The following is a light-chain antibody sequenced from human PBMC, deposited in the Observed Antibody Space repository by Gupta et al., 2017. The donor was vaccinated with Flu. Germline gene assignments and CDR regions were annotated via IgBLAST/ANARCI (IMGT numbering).Light chain of an antibody. CDR2: DAS. V-gene: IGKV1-33*01. Sequence: DIQMTQSPSSLSASVGDRVTITCQASQDISNYLNWYQQKPGKAPKLLIYDASNLETGVPSRFSGSGSGTDFTFTISSLQPEDIATYYCQQYDNLPPPSYSFGQGTKLEIK. CDR1: QDISNY. CDR3: QQYDNLPPPSYS. J-gene: IGKJ2*03.